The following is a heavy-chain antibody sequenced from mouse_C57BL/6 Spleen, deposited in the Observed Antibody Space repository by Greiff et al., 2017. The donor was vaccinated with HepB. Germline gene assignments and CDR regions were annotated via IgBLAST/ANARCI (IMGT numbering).Heavy chain of an antibody. CDR1: GYAFSSYW. J-gene: IGHJ4*01. CDR3: VRWLQHGAMDY. V-gene: IGHV1-80*01. CDR2: IYPGDGDT. Sequence: QVQLQQSGAELVKPGASVKISCKASGYAFSSYWMNWVKQRPGKGLEWIGQIYPGDGDTNYNGKFKGKATLTADKSSSTAYMQLSSLTSEDSAVYCCVRWLQHGAMDYWGQGTSVTVSS. D-gene: IGHD2-2*01.